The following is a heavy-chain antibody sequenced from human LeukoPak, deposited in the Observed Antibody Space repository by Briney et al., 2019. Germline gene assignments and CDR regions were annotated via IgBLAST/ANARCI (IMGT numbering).Heavy chain of an antibody. CDR1: GGSFSSGGYY. CDR3: ARDRGYYGSGSSNWFDP. V-gene: IGHV4-31*03. CDR2: IYYSGST. J-gene: IGHJ5*02. D-gene: IGHD3-10*01. Sequence: SETLSLTCTVSGGSFSSGGYYWSWIRQHPGKGLEWIGYIYYSGSTYYNPSLKSRVTISVDTSKNQFSLKLSSVTAADTAVYYCARDRGYYGSGSSNWFDPWGQGTLVTVSS.